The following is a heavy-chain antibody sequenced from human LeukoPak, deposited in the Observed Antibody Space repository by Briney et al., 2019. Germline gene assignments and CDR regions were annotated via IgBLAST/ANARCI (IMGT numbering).Heavy chain of an antibody. CDR1: GFTFSGYV. D-gene: IGHD3-22*01. J-gene: IGHJ4*02. CDR2: ITFSSSHI. Sequence: GGSLRLSCAASGFTFSGYVMTWVRQAPGKGLECVSSITFSSSHIYYADSVKGRFTISRDNTKDSLYLQMNSLRAEDTAIYYCARGNYDSSGSYNYWGQGTLVTVS. CDR3: ARGNYDSSGSYNY. V-gene: IGHV3-21*01.